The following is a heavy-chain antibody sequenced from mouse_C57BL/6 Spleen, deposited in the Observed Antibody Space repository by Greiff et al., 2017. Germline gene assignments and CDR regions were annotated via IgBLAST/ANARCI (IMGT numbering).Heavy chain of an antibody. V-gene: IGHV3-6*01. CDR1: GYSITSGYY. Sequence: VQLQQSGPGLVKPSQSLSLTCSFTGYSITSGYYWDWFRHFPRNKLEWMGYLSYDGSNNYNPTLKNRISITRDPAKNQFFLKLNSVTTEDTATYYCAREPAYWGQGTTLTVSS. CDR3: AREPAY. CDR2: LSYDGSN. J-gene: IGHJ2*01.